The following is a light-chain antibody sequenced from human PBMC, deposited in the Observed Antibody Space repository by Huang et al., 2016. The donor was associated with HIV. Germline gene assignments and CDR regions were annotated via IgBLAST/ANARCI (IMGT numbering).Light chain of an antibody. V-gene: IGKV3-11*01. CDR3: QQRSDWPPT. CDR1: QSVRVY. CDR2: NAS. J-gene: IGKJ1*01. Sequence: EIVLAQSPVTLSLSPGERATLACRASQSVRVYLAWYQQKAGQPPRLLLYNASNRDTGIPARFSGSGSGTDFTLTISSLEPEEFAVYYCQQRSDWPPTFGRGTKVEIK.